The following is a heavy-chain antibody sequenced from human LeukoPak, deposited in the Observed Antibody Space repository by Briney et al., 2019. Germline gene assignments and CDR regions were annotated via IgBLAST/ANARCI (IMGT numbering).Heavy chain of an antibody. CDR2: IYHSGST. Sequence: PSETLSLTCTVSGGSISSGSYYWSWIRQPAGKGLEWIGSIYHSGSTYYNPSLKSRVTISVDTSKNQFSLKLSSVTASDTAVYYCARWEESDGFDIWGQGTMVTVSS. D-gene: IGHD1-26*01. CDR3: ARWEESDGFDI. J-gene: IGHJ3*02. V-gene: IGHV4-39*01. CDR1: GGSISSGSYY.